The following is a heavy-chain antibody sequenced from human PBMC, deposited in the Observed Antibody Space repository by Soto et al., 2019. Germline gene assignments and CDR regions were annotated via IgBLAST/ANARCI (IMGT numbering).Heavy chain of an antibody. V-gene: IGHV5-51*01. CDR1: GYSFTSYW. D-gene: IGHD2-2*03. J-gene: IGHJ4*02. Sequence: GESLKISCKGSGYSFTSYWIGWVRQMPGKGLEWMRIIYPGDSDTRYSPSFQGQVTISADKSISTAYLQWSSLKASDTAMYYCARLGMLDIVVVPAANFDYWGQGTLVTVSA. CDR2: IYPGDSDT. CDR3: ARLGMLDIVVVPAANFDY.